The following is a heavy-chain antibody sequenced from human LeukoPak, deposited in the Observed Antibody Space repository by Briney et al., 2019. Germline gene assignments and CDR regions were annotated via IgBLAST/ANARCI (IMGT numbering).Heavy chain of an antibody. CDR1: GYTFTSYD. Sequence: GASVKVSCKASGYTFTSYDINWVRQATGQGLEWMGWMNPNSGNTGYAQKFQGRVTMTRNTSISTAYMELSSLRSEDTAVYYCASSGSLTPGIDYWGQGTLVTVSS. J-gene: IGHJ4*02. CDR2: MNPNSGNT. V-gene: IGHV1-8*01. D-gene: IGHD1-26*01. CDR3: ASSGSLTPGIDY.